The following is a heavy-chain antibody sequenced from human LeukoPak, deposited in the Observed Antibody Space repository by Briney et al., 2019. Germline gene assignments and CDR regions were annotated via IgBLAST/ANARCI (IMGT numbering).Heavy chain of an antibody. CDR1: GFNFSDHY. D-gene: IGHD3-22*01. CDR2: ISGSGATL. CDR3: ARALYGSSGYYDY. Sequence: PGGSLRLSCAASGFNFSDHYMSWVRQTPGRGLEWVTYISGSGATLHHADSVKGRFTISRDNAKNSLSLQMNSLRAEDTALYYCARALYGSSGYYDYWGQRILVPVSS. J-gene: IGHJ4*02. V-gene: IGHV3-11*01.